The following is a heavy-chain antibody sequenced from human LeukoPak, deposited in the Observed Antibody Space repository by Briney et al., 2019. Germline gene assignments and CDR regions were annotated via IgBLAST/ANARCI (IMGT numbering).Heavy chain of an antibody. J-gene: IGHJ3*02. D-gene: IGHD2-15*01. CDR1: GFTFSSYW. Sequence: GGSLRLSCAASGFTFSSYWMHWVRQAPGKGLVWVSRIKSDGSRTNYADSVKGRFTISRDNAKNTLYLQMNSLRVEDTAVYYCARVGAVVYGFDIWGQGTMVTVSS. V-gene: IGHV3-74*01. CDR2: IKSDGSRT. CDR3: ARVGAVVYGFDI.